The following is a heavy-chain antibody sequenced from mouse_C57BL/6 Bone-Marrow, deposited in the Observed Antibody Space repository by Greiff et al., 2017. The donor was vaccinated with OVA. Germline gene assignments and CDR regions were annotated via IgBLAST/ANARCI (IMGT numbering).Heavy chain of an antibody. Sequence: EVQLQESGPGLVKPSQSLSLTCSVTGYSITSGYYWNWIRQFPGNKLEWMGYISYDGSNNYNPSLKNRISITRDTSKNQFFLKLNSVTTEDTATYYCARVRGGLYAMDYWGQGTSVTVSS. V-gene: IGHV3-6*01. CDR3: ARVRGGLYAMDY. CDR2: ISYDGSN. J-gene: IGHJ4*01. CDR1: GYSITSGYY.